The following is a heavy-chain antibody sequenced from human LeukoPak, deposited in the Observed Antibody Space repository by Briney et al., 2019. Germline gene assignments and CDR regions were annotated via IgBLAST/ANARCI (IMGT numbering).Heavy chain of an antibody. D-gene: IGHD6-13*01. CDR2: ISSSSSYI. CDR1: GFTFSSYS. CDR3: AREGAYSSSWFKDRGWFDP. V-gene: IGHV3-21*01. J-gene: IGHJ5*02. Sequence: GGSLRLSCAASGFTFSSYSMNWVRQAPGKGLEWVSSISSSSSYIYYADSVKGRFTISRDNAKNSLYLQMNSLRAEDTAVYYCAREGAYSSSWFKDRGWFDPWGQGTLVTVSS.